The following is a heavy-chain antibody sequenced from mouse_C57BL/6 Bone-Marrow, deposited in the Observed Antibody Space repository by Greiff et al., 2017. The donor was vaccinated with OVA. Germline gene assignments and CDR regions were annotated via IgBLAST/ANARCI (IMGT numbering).Heavy chain of an antibody. V-gene: IGHV1-69*01. J-gene: IGHJ3*01. D-gene: IGHD2-5*01. Sequence: QVQLQQSGAELVMPGASVKLSCKASGYTFTSYWMHWVKQRPGQGLEWIGEIDPSDSYTNYNQKFKGKSTLTVDKSSSTAYMQLSSLTSEDSAVYYCARSDSNLAYWGQGTLVTVSA. CDR2: IDPSDSYT. CDR3: ARSDSNLAY. CDR1: GYTFTSYW.